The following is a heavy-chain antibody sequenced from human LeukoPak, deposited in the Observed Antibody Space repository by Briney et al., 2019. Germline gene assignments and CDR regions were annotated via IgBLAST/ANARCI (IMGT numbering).Heavy chain of an antibody. Sequence: ASVKVSCKASGYTFTSYGISWVRQAPGQGLEWMGWISAYNGNTNYAQKLQGGVTMTTDTSTSTAYMELRSLRSDDTAVYYCARAYCGGDCYYYYGMDVWGQGTTVTVSS. V-gene: IGHV1-18*01. CDR2: ISAYNGNT. J-gene: IGHJ6*02. CDR3: ARAYCGGDCYYYYGMDV. CDR1: GYTFTSYG. D-gene: IGHD2-21*02.